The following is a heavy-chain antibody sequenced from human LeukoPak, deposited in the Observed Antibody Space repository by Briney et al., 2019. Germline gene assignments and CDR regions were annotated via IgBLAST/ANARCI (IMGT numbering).Heavy chain of an antibody. CDR3: AREGRLRPSHIDY. Sequence: GGSLRLSCVASGFTLSSYSINWVRQAPGQGLDWVSYISSDSNTIYYADSVMGRFAISRDNAQNLLYLQMNSLRAEDTAVYYCAREGRLRPSHIDYWGQGTLVTVSS. D-gene: IGHD2-15*01. CDR1: GFTLSSYS. J-gene: IGHJ4*02. V-gene: IGHV3-48*04. CDR2: ISSDSNTI.